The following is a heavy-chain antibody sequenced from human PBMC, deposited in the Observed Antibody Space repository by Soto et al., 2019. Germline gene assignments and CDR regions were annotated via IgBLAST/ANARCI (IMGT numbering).Heavy chain of an antibody. J-gene: IGHJ4*02. V-gene: IGHV4-31*03. CDR1: GGSISSGGYY. D-gene: IGHD5-12*01. CDR3: ARGIGAMAIFDY. CDR2: IYYSGST. Sequence: QVQLQESGPGLVKPSQTLSLTCTVSGGSISSGGYYWSWLRQHPGKGLEWIGYIYYSGSTYYNPSLKSRVTISVDTSKNQFSLKLSSVTAADTAVYYCARGIGAMAIFDYWGQGTLVTVSS.